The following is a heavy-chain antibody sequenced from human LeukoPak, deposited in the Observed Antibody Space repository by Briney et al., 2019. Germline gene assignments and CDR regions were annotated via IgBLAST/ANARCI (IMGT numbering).Heavy chain of an antibody. CDR1: GFSLNEYG. D-gene: IGHD2-8*02. J-gene: IGHJ4*02. V-gene: IGHV3-30*03. Sequence: GGSLRHSCVGSGFSLNEYGIHWVRQAPGKGLEGVALVSHDGGHKYYTDSVKGRFSISRETSSDTVSLQMSSLRVEDTAVYYCARDRINMLVLGHDSGLDFWGQGTLVTVSS. CDR2: VSHDGGHK. CDR3: ARDRINMLVLGHDSGLDF.